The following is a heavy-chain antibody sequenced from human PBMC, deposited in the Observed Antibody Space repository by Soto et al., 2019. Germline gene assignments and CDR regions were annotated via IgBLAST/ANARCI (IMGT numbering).Heavy chain of an antibody. V-gene: IGHV4-59*08. CDR1: GGSISSYY. Sequence: SETLSLTCTVWGGSISSYYWIWIRQPPGKGLEWIGYIYYSGSTNYNPSLKSRVTISVDTSKNQFSLKLSSVTAADTAVYYCARLRWELLYYYYYGMDVWGQGTTLTVSS. CDR2: IYYSGST. CDR3: ARLRWELLYYYYYGMDV. J-gene: IGHJ6*02. D-gene: IGHD1-26*01.